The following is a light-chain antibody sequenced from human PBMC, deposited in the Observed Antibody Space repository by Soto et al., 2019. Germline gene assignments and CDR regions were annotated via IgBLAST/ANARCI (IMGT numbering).Light chain of an antibody. CDR1: QSISSH. J-gene: IGKJ1*01. CDR2: GTS. CDR3: QQSYSTVRT. V-gene: IGKV1-39*01. Sequence: DIQMTQSPSSLSASVGDRVIISCRASQSISSHLNWYQQKPGKAPKLLIYGTSNLQNGVQSRFNGSGSGTDFTLAINILQPEDFATYYCQQSYSTVRTFGQGTKVDIK.